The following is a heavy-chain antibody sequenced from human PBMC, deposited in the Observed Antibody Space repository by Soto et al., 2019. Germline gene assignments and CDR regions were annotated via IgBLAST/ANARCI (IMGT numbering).Heavy chain of an antibody. V-gene: IGHV4-4*02. Sequence: QVQLQESGPGLVKPSETLSLTCAVSGGSITSSDWWSWVRQPPGKGLEWIGETSHRGSTTYSPSRKSRVTISVDKSKNQFSLKLSSVTAADTAVYYCARDGHSSGWSWGQGTLVTVSS. CDR2: TSHRGST. J-gene: IGHJ5*02. CDR1: GGSITSSDW. D-gene: IGHD6-19*01. CDR3: ARDGHSSGWS.